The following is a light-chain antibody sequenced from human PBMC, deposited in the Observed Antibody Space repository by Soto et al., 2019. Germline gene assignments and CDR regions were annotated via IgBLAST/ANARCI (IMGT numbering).Light chain of an antibody. V-gene: IGKV3-20*01. CDR1: QSVSSIY. Sequence: EIVVTQSPGTLSLSPGERATLSCRASQSVSSIYLAWYQQKPCQAPRIPIYGASSRATGIPDRFSGSGSGTDFTIPISRLEPEDFAVYDGQEYNNWPPMSTFGQGTELELK. CDR3: QEYNNWPPMST. CDR2: GAS. J-gene: IGKJ2*01.